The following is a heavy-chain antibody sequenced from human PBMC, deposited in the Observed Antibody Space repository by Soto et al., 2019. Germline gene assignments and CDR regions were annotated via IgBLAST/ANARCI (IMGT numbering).Heavy chain of an antibody. CDR3: ARVGLRYFDSWFDP. CDR1: GYTFTGYY. Sequence: ASVKVSCKASGYTFTGYYMHWVRQAPGQGLEWMGWINPNSGGTNYAQKFQGWVTMTRDMSISTAYMELSRLRSDDTAVYYCARVGLRYFDSWFDPWGQGTLVTVSS. D-gene: IGHD3-9*01. CDR2: INPNSGGT. V-gene: IGHV1-2*04. J-gene: IGHJ5*02.